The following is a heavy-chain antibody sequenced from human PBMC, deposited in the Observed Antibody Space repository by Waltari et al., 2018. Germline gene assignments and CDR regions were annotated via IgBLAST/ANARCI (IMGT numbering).Heavy chain of an antibody. V-gene: IGHV4-39*07. J-gene: IGHJ4*02. D-gene: IGHD6-19*01. CDR1: GGSLSSSSYY. CDR2: IYYRWST. Sequence: QLQLQESGPGLVKPSETLSLTCPVSGGSLSSSSYYWGWIRQPPGKGLEWIGSIYYRWSTDYNPSLKSRVTIAVDTSKNQFSLKLSSVTAADTAVYYCARDPRYSSGSYWGQGTLVTVSS. CDR3: ARDPRYSSGSY.